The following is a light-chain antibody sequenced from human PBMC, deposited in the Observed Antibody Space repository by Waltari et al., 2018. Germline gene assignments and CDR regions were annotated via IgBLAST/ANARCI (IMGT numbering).Light chain of an antibody. CDR1: QAINIF. Sequence: DIQMTQSPSSLSASVGDRVTITCQASQAINIFLNWYQQKPGKAPELLFFDASNLKTVVLSRFSGSGSGTDFTFSITSLQPEDIAIYYCLQSDDLPFTVGPGTKVDIK. CDR3: LQSDDLPFT. J-gene: IGKJ3*01. V-gene: IGKV1-33*01. CDR2: DAS.